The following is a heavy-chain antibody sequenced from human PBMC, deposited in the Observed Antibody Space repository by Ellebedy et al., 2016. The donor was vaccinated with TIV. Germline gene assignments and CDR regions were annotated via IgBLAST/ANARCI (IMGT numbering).Heavy chain of an antibody. J-gene: IGHJ4*02. Sequence: GESLKISCAASGFTFSSYAMAWVRQAPGKGLEWVSHISGSGGSTYYADSLKGRFTISRDNSKNTLYLQMNSPRAEDTAVYYCGKRDNRAWINPTQNWGQGTLVTVSS. CDR1: GFTFSSYA. V-gene: IGHV3-23*01. CDR2: ISGSGGST. D-gene: IGHD1-14*01. CDR3: GKRDNRAWINPTQN.